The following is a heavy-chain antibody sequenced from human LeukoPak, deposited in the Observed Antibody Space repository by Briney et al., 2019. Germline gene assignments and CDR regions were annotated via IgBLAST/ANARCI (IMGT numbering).Heavy chain of an antibody. D-gene: IGHD2-15*01. V-gene: IGHV3-21*04. Sequence: GGSPRLSCAASGFSFSSYSMNWVRQAPRNGLEWVSSISSSRSYIYYADSRTGRITMSSDNDKKSLKRQMTSLRAEDTDVYYCPKDRAPPGYCSGGSCYVPYAFDIWGQGTRVTVSS. J-gene: IGHJ3*02. CDR2: ISSSRSYI. CDR3: PKDRAPPGYCSGGSCYVPYAFDI. CDR1: GFSFSSYS.